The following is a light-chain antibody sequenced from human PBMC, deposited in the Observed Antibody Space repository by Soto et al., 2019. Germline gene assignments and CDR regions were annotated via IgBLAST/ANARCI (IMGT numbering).Light chain of an antibody. CDR1: QSTRSN. CDR3: QQYNNWPPVK. J-gene: IGKJ1*01. V-gene: IGKV3-15*01. Sequence: VVNHAPPTLSLSTDHRATLSFRASQSTRSNLAWYQQKPGQAPRLLVYGASTRATTVQARFSGSGSGTESTLTISSLQSGDFAVYYFQQYNNWPPVKFGQGTKVDFK. CDR2: GAS.